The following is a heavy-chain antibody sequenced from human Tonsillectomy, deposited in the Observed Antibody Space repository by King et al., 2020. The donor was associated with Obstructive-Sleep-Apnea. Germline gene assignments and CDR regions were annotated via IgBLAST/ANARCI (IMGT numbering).Heavy chain of an antibody. V-gene: IGHV3-23*04. CDR3: AMDKSPSFSGVWNFFDS. Sequence: VQLVESGGGLVQPGGSLRLSCAASGFTFNIYAMTWVRQAPGEGLQWVSGISVSGYSTYYANAVKGRFTISRDNSANTLYLQRNSLRAEDTAVYYCAMDKSPSFSGVWNFFDSWGQGALVTVSS. D-gene: IGHD1-26*01. CDR1: GFTFNIYA. J-gene: IGHJ4*02. CDR2: ISVSGYST.